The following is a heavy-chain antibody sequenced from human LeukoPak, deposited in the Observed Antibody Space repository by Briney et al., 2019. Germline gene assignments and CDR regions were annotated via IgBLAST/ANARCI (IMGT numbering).Heavy chain of an antibody. D-gene: IGHD2-15*01. CDR2: ISYDGSNK. CDR3: AKGGNVVVAATDFFDY. V-gene: IGHV3-30*18. Sequence: GGSLRLSCAASGFTFSSYGMHWVRQAPGKGLEWVAVISYDGSNKYYADSVKGRFTISRDNSKNTLYLQMNSLRAEDTAVYYCAKGGNVVVAATDFFDYWGQGTLVTVSS. J-gene: IGHJ4*02. CDR1: GFTFSSYG.